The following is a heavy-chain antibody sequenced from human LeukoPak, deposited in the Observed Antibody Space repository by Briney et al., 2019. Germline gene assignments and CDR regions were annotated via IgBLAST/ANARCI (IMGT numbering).Heavy chain of an antibody. CDR3: ARGLPMDV. J-gene: IGHJ6*03. Sequence: SETLSLTCSVSGDSITSPISSHYWSWIRQPPGKGLEWIAYIYYTGGTNYNLSLKSRLTISRDTSRNQFFLKVNSVTAADTAVYYCARGLPMDVWGKGTSVTVSS. CDR2: IYYTGGT. CDR1: GDSITSPISSHY. V-gene: IGHV4-59*11.